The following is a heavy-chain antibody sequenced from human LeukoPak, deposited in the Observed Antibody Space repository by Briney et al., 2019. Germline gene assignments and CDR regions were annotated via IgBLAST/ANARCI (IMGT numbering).Heavy chain of an antibody. CDR2: INAGNGNT. Sequence: ASVKVSCKTSGYTFTSYAMHWVRQAPGQGLEWIGWINAGNGNTKYSQKFQGRVSITRDTSATTTYMELSSLRSEDTAVYYCARDRYSSGFISFDYWGQGTLVTVSS. J-gene: IGHJ4*02. D-gene: IGHD6-19*01. V-gene: IGHV1-3*01. CDR3: ARDRYSSGFISFDY. CDR1: GYTFTSYA.